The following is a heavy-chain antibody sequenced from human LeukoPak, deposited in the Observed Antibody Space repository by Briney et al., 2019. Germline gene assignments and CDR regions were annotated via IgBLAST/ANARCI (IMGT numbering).Heavy chain of an antibody. J-gene: IGHJ4*03. CDR3: AKDSGGGICYFDY. V-gene: IGHV3-30*02. Sequence: GWSLRLSCAASGFTFSRYNMHWVRQAPGKGLEWLAFISYDESDKDYADSVKGRFTISRDNSKNTLYLQMNSLRAEDTAVYYCAKDSGGGICYFDYWGQGSLVTVP. CDR1: GFTFSRYN. D-gene: IGHD2-15*01. CDR2: ISYDESDK.